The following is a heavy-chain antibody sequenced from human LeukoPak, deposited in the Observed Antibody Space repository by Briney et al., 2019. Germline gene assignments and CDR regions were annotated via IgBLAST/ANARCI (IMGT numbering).Heavy chain of an antibody. J-gene: IGHJ4*02. CDR3: AREVGDGYNQHIDY. V-gene: IGHV4-34*01. CDR1: GGSFSGYY. D-gene: IGHD5-24*01. CDR2: INHSGST. Sequence: SETLSLTCAVYGGSFSGYYWSWIRQPPGKGLEWIGEINHSGSTNYNPSLKSRVTISVDTSKNQFSLKLSSVTAADTAVYYCAREVGDGYNQHIDYWGQGTLVTVSS.